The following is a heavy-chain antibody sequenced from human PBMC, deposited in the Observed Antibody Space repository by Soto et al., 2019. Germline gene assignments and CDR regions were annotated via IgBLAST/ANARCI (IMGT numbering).Heavy chain of an antibody. CDR1: GFTFSSYA. J-gene: IGHJ5*02. Sequence: QVQLVESGGGVVQPGRSLRLSCAASGFTFSSYAMHRVRQAPGKGLEWEAVISYDGSNKYYADSVKGRFDNSRDNSKKKLYLEMNSQSTEDTAVYYCARDLDSGSHYSWFDPWGQGTLVTVSS. CDR2: ISYDGSNK. V-gene: IGHV3-30*09. D-gene: IGHD1-26*01. CDR3: ARDLDSGSHYSWFDP.